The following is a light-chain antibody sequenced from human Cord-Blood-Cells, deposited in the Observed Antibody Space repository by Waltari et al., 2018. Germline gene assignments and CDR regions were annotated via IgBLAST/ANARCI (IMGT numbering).Light chain of an antibody. Sequence: QSARTQPASVSWSSEPSISISCTGLITDVGGYNYVSWYQQHPGKAPKLMVYDVSNRPSGVCNRVAGSKSGNTASLTISGLQAEDEADYYCSSYTSSSVVFGGGTKLTVL. CDR1: ITDVGGYNY. CDR2: DVS. CDR3: SSYTSSSVV. V-gene: IGLV2-14*01. J-gene: IGLJ2*01.